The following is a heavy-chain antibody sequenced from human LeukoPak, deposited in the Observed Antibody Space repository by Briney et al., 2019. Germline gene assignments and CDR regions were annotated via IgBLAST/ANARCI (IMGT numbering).Heavy chain of an antibody. D-gene: IGHD1-1*01. Sequence: PGESLKISCNGSGYTFSTYWIGGVRQMPGKGLEWMGIIYPADSNPRYSPSFQGQVTISADKSISTAYLQWSSLKASDSAMYYCVRHGLGTNWFGFDYWGQGTLVTVSS. V-gene: IGHV5-51*01. CDR3: VRHGLGTNWFGFDY. CDR1: GYTFSTYW. CDR2: IYPADSNP. J-gene: IGHJ4*02.